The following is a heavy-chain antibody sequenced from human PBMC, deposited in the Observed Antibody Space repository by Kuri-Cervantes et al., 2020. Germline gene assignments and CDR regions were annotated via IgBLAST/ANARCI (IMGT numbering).Heavy chain of an antibody. D-gene: IGHD3-22*01. CDR1: GYTFTSYY. Sequence: ASVKVSCKASGYTFTSYYMHWVRQAPGQGLEWMGIINPSGGSTSYAQKFQGRLTMAEDTFTATGYVELSSLRFEDTAVYYCATAPRDYDASGYTSYWGQGTLVTVSS. J-gene: IGHJ4*02. V-gene: IGHV1-46*01. CDR3: ATAPRDYDASGYTSY. CDR2: INPSGGST.